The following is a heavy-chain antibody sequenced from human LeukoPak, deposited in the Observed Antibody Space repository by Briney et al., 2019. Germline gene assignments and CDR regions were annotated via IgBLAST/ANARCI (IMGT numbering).Heavy chain of an antibody. CDR2: IYYSGST. V-gene: IGHV4-59*12. Sequence: SETLSLTCTVSGGSISSYYWSWIRQPPGKGLERIGYIYYSGSTNYNPSLKSRVTISVDTSKNQFSLKLSSVTAADTAVYYCARGPPPDFDYWGRGTLVTVSS. CDR3: ARGPPPDFDY. J-gene: IGHJ4*02. CDR1: GGSISSYY.